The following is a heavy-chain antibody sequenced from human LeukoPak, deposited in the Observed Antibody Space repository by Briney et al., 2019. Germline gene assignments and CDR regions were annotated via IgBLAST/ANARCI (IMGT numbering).Heavy chain of an antibody. CDR1: GFTFSSYA. CDR2: ISSNGGST. Sequence: GGSLRLSCAASGFTFSSYAMHWVRRAPGKGLEYVSAISSNGGSTYYANSVKGRFTISRDNSKNTLYLQMGSLRAEDMAVYYCARAYSTSYHYYMDVWGKGTTVTVSS. D-gene: IGHD2-2*01. J-gene: IGHJ6*03. V-gene: IGHV3-64*01. CDR3: ARAYSTSYHYYMDV.